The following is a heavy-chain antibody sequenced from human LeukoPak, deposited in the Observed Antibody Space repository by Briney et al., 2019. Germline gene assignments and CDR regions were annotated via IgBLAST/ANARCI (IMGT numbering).Heavy chain of an antibody. J-gene: IGHJ4*02. CDR1: GFTFSSYA. V-gene: IGHV3-23*01. D-gene: IGHD6-19*01. CDR3: ADQWLAKSHFDS. Sequence: GGSLRLSCAASGFTFSSYAMSWVRQAPGKGLEWVSGISGSGGSTYYADSVKGRFTISRDNSKSTLYLQMNSLRAEDTAVYYCADQWLAKSHFDSWGQGTLVTVSS. CDR2: ISGSGGST.